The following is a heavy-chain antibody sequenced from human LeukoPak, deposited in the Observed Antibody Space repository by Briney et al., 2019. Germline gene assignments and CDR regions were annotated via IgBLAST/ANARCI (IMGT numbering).Heavy chain of an antibody. CDR1: GFTFSSYW. CDR3: LSLDSGRLSY. J-gene: IGHJ4*02. CDR2: INSDGKST. Sequence: PGGSLRLPCAASGFTFSSYWMHWVRQAPGQGLVWVSRINSDGKSTNYADSVKGRFTISRDNAKNTLYLQMNSLRAEDTAMYYCLSLDSGRLSYWGQGTLVTVSS. V-gene: IGHV3-74*01. D-gene: IGHD3-10*01.